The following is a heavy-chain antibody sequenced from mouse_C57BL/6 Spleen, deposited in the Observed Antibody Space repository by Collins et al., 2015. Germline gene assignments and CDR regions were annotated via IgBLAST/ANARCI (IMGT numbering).Heavy chain of an antibody. CDR1: GYTFTSYW. CDR3: ASDGSFAY. J-gene: IGHJ3*01. CDR2: IDPSDSYT. D-gene: IGHD2-3*01. Sequence: QVQLQQPGAELVRPGTSVKLSCKASGYTFTSYWMHWVKQRPGQGLEWIGVIDPSDSYTNYNQKFKGKATLTVDTSSSTAYMQLSSLTSEDSAVYYCASDGSFAYVGPRDSGHCLC. V-gene: IGHV1-59*01.